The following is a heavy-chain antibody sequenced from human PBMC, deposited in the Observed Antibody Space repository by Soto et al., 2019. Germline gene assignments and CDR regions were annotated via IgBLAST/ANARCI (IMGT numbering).Heavy chain of an antibody. CDR3: AKETRNTASHLDY. J-gene: IGHJ4*02. D-gene: IGHD5-18*01. CDR1: GFTFSSYA. V-gene: IGHV3-23*01. CDR2: ISGSGGST. Sequence: PGGSLSVSCAASGFTFSSYAMSWVRQAPGKGLEWVSSISGSGGSTYYADSVKGRFTISRDNSKNTLYLQMNNLRAEDTAVYYCAKETRNTASHLDYWGQGTLVTVSS.